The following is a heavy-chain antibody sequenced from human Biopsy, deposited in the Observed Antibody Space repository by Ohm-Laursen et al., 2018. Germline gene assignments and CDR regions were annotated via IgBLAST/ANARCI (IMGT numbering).Heavy chain of an antibody. J-gene: IGHJ4*02. Sequence: SLRLSCAASGFTFSGFSMNWVRRAPGKGLEWVSSISASGNHIYYTDSVKGRFTVSRDNAKNTVFLQMNSLRAEDTAVYYCTRAEAGSGSLLYFDYWGQGTLVTVSS. CDR2: ISASGNHI. CDR1: GFTFSGFS. CDR3: TRAEAGSGSLLYFDY. V-gene: IGHV3-21*01. D-gene: IGHD3-10*01.